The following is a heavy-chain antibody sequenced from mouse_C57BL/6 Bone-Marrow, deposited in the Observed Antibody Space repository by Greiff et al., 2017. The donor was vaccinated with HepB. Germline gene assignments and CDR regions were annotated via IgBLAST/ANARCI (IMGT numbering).Heavy chain of an antibody. CDR3: ARDLVDGYYFDY. CDR2: LNPNNGGT. CDR1: GYTFTDYY. D-gene: IGHD2-3*01. J-gene: IGHJ2*01. Sequence: EVQLQQSGPELVKPGASVKISCKASGYTFTDYYMNWVKQSHGKSLEWIGDLNPNNGGTSYNQKFKGKATLTVDKSSSTAYMELRSLTSEDSAVYYCARDLVDGYYFDYWGQGTTLTVSS. V-gene: IGHV1-26*01.